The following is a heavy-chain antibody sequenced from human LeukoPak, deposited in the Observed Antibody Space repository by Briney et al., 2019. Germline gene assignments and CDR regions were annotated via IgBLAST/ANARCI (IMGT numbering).Heavy chain of an antibody. CDR1: GFTFSSYA. D-gene: IGHD3-22*01. CDR2: ISGSGGSA. V-gene: IGHV3-23*01. CDR3: AKNYYDSSGPSLYYFDY. Sequence: GGSLRLSCAASGFTFSSYAMSWVRQAPGKGLEWVSAISGSGGSAYYADSVKGRFTISRDNSKNTLYLQMNSLRAEDTAVYYCAKNYYDSSGPSLYYFDYWGQGTLVTVSS. J-gene: IGHJ4*02.